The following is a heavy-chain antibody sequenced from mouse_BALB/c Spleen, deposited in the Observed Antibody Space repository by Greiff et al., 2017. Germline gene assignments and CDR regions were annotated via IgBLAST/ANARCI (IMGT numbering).Heavy chain of an antibody. CDR1: GYSFTSYW. D-gene: IGHD1-1*01. V-gene: IGHV1-5*01. CDR2: IYPGNSDT. Sequence: VQLQQSGTVLARPGASVKMSCKASGYSFTSYWMHWVKQRPGQGLEWIGAIYPGNSDTSYNQKFKGKAKLTAVTSASTAYMELSSLTNEDSAVSYCTREYYDGAWFAYWGQGTLVTVSA. CDR3: TREYYDGAWFAY. J-gene: IGHJ3*01.